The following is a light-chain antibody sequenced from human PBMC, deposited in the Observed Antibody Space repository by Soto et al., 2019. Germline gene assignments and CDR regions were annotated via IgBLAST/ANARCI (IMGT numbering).Light chain of an antibody. CDR1: QGIRYD. CDR2: AAS. Sequence: ALQMTQSPSSLSASVGDRVTITCRASQGIRYDVAWYQQKPGRAPKLLIYAASNLQSGVPSRFSGSVSGSDFTLTISSLQPEDFATYYCLQDYGYPRTFGQGTKVEI. V-gene: IGKV1-6*01. J-gene: IGKJ1*01. CDR3: LQDYGYPRT.